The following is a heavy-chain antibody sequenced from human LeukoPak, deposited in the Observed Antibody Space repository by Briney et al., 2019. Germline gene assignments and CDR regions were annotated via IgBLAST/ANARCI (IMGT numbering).Heavy chain of an antibody. V-gene: IGHV3-7*01. CDR2: IKEDGSQK. D-gene: IGHD5-18*01. CDR1: GLTFSNYW. J-gene: IGHJ4*02. Sequence: PGGSLRLSCAVSGLTFSNYWMNWVRQAPGKGREWVANIKEDGSQKYYVESVKGRFTVSRDNAKNSVYLQMSSLRDEDTAVYYCARGLDTSPGVDYWGQGTLVTVSS. CDR3: ARGLDTSPGVDY.